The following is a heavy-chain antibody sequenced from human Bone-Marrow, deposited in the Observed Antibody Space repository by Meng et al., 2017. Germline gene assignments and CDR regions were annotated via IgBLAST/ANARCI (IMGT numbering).Heavy chain of an antibody. Sequence: ASVKVSCKASGYTFTSYDINWVRQATGQGLEWMGWMNPNSGNTGYAQKFQGRVTMTRNTSISTAYMELSSLRSEDTAVYYCARDRKLQPTQPYLLWFGEPNYYYGMDVWGQGNTVNGAS. CDR3: ARDRKLQPTQPYLLWFGEPNYYYGMDV. V-gene: IGHV1-8*01. D-gene: IGHD3-10*01. J-gene: IGHJ6*02. CDR1: GYTFTSYD. CDR2: MNPNSGNT.